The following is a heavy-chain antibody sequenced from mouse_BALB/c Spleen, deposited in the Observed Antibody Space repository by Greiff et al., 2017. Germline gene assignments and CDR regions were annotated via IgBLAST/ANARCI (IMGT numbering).Heavy chain of an antibody. CDR2: IHYSGST. Sequence: EVQLKESGPDLVKPSQSLSLTCTVTGYSITSGYSWHWIRQFPGNKLEWMGYIHYSGSTNYNPSLKSRISITRDTSKNQFFLQLNSVTTEDTATYYCVNIYYYGSRHAMDYWGQGTSVTVSS. J-gene: IGHJ4*01. D-gene: IGHD1-1*01. V-gene: IGHV3-1*02. CDR1: GYSITSGYS. CDR3: VNIYYYGSRHAMDY.